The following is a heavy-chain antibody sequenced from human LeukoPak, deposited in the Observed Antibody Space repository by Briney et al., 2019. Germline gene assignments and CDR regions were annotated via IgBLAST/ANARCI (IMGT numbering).Heavy chain of an antibody. D-gene: IGHD1-26*01. CDR1: GGSISSYY. CDR2: IYYSGST. CDR3: ASEVGGYFDY. J-gene: IGHJ4*02. Sequence: SETLSLTXTVSGGSISSYYWSWIRQPPGKGLEWIGYIYYSGSTNYNPSLKSRVTISVDTSKNQFSLKLSSVTAADTAVYYCASEVGGYFDYWGQGTLVTVSS. V-gene: IGHV4-59*01.